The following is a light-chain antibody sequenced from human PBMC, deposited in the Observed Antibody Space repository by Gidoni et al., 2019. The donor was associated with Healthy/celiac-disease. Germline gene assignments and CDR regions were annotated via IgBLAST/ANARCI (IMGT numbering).Light chain of an antibody. CDR1: QSVSSY. CDR2: DAS. CDR3: QQRSNWPPLFT. Sequence: EIVLTQSPATLSLSPGERATPSCRGVQSVSSYLAWYQQKPGQAPRLLIYDASNRATGIPARFSGSGSGTDFTLTISSLEPEDFAVYYCQQRSNWPPLFTFGPGTKVDIK. V-gene: IGKV3-11*01. J-gene: IGKJ3*01.